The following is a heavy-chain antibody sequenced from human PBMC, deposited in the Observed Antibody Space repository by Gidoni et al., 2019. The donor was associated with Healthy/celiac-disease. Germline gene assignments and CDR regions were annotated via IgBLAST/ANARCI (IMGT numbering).Heavy chain of an antibody. D-gene: IGHD5-18*01. J-gene: IGHJ4*02. CDR1: GFTFSSYS. CDR2: ISSSSSTI. Sequence: EVQLVESGGGLVQPGGSLRLSCAASGFTFSSYSMNWVRQAPGKGLEWVSYISSSSSTIYYADSVKGRFTISRDNAKNSLYLQMNSLSAEDTAVYYCVRERGRIQLDWGQGTLVTVSS. CDR3: VRERGRIQLD. V-gene: IGHV3-48*01.